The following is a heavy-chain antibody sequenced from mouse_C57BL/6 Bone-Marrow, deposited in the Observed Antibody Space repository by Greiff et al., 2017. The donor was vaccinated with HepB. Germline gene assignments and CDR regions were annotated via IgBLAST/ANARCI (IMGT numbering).Heavy chain of an antibody. D-gene: IGHD1-1*01. J-gene: IGHJ2*01. Sequence: QVQLKQPGAELVKPGASVKLSCKASGYTFTSYWMHWVKQRPGRGLEWIGRIDPNSGGTKYNEKFKSKATLTVDKPSSTTYMQLSRLTSEDSAVYYCARPGYYGSSLYYFDYWGQGTTLTVSS. CDR3: ARPGYYGSSLYYFDY. CDR1: GYTFTSYW. CDR2: IDPNSGGT. V-gene: IGHV1-72*01.